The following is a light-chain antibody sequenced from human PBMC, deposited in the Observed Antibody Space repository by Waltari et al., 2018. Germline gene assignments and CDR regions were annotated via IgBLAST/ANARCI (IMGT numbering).Light chain of an antibody. J-gene: IGKJ1*01. CDR1: QSVSRK. CDR2: DAS. V-gene: IGKV3-15*01. CDR3: QQYNQWPRT. Sequence: EIVMTQSPATLSVSPGESATLSCRARQSVSRKLAWYQQIPGQAPRLLIYDASTRATAIPARFTAGGSGTEFTLSISSLQSEDCAGYYCQQYNQWPRTFGQGTKVEIK.